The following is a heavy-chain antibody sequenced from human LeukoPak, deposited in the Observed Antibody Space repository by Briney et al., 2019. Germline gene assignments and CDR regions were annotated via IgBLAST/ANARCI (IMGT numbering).Heavy chain of an antibody. CDR2: ISTYNANT. J-gene: IGHJ4*02. CDR1: GYTFTSYY. Sequence: ASVKVSCKASGYTFTSYYMHWVRQAPGQGLEWMAWISTYNANTKYAQKFQGRVAVTTDTSTSTAYMELRNLRFDDTAFYYCARVISSSWYHHDHWGQGTLVTVSS. D-gene: IGHD6-13*01. CDR3: ARVISSSWYHHDH. V-gene: IGHV1-18*04.